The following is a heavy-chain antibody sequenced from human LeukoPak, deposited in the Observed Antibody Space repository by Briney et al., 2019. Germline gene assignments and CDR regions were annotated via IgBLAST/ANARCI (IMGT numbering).Heavy chain of an antibody. CDR2: ITNGGTT. J-gene: IGHJ4*02. Sequence: PGGSLRLSCTASGFIFSSYAMNWVRQAPGKGLDWVSVITNGGTTYYADSVKGRFTISRDNSKSTLFLQMNSLRAEDTAIYYCTKDLSALQWAGDETTVTEGYWGQGTLVTVSS. CDR1: GFIFSSYA. CDR3: TKDLSALQWAGDETTVTEGY. V-gene: IGHV3-23*01. D-gene: IGHD4-17*01.